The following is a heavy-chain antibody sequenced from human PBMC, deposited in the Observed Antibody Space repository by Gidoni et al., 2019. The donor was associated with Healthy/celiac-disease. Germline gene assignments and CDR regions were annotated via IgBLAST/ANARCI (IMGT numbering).Heavy chain of an antibody. J-gene: IGHJ6*03. Sequence: QVQLPQWGAGLLKPSEPLSLTCAVYGGSFSGYYWIWIRQPPGKGREWIGEITHSGRPNYNPSLKSRVTISVDTSKNQFSLKLSSVTAADTAVYYCARGRGSRSGFYYYMDVWGKGTTVTVSS. CDR3: ARGRGSRSGFYYYMDV. CDR1: GGSFSGYY. CDR2: ITHSGRP. D-gene: IGHD3-10*01. V-gene: IGHV4-34*01.